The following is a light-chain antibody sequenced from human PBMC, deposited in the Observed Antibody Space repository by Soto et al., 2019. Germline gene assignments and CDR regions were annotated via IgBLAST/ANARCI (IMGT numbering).Light chain of an antibody. Sequence: QSALAQPASVSGSPGQSITISCTGTSSDVGNYNLVSWYQHHPGKAPKLMIYEGSKRPSGVSNRFSGSKSGNTASLTISGLQAEDEADYSCCSYAGSSTWVFGGGTKLTVL. CDR2: EGS. V-gene: IGLV2-23*01. CDR3: CSYAGSSTWV. CDR1: SSDVGNYNL. J-gene: IGLJ3*02.